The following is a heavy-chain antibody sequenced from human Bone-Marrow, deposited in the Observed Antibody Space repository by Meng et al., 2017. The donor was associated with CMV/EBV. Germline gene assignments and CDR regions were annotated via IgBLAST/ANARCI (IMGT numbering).Heavy chain of an antibody. CDR3: ARGGRYAGFDP. J-gene: IGHJ5*02. V-gene: IGHV4-39*01. CDR1: GGSISSSSYY. CDR2: IYYSGST. D-gene: IGHD3-16*01. Sequence: ESLKISCTVSGGSISSSSYYWGWIRQPPGKGLEWIGSIYYSGSTYYNPSLKSRVTISVDTSKNQFSLKLSSVTAADTAVYYCARGGRYAGFDPWGQGTLVTVSS.